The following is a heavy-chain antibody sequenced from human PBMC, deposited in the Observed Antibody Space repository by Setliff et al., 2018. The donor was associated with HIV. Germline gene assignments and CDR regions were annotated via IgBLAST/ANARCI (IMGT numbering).Heavy chain of an antibody. CDR2: INPSGGSA. V-gene: IGHV1-46*01. CDR3: ARVSYDSSGYYFNQVGNYYYYYMDV. D-gene: IGHD3-22*01. J-gene: IGHJ6*03. Sequence: VASVKVSCKASGYTFTSYYLHWVRQAPGQGLEWMGMINPSGGSASYAQKVQGRVTMSRDTSTSTVYMELSSLRSEDTAVYYCARVSYDSSGYYFNQVGNYYYYYMDVWGKGTTVTVSS. CDR1: GYTFTSYY.